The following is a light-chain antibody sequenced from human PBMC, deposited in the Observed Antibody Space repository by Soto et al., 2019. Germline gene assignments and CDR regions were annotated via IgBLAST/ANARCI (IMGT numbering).Light chain of an antibody. CDR2: GAS. J-gene: IGKJ2*01. CDR1: QSVSSN. Sequence: EIVMTQSPATLSVSPGERATLSCRASQSVSSNLAGYQQKPGQAPRLLIYGASTRAPGIPARFSGSGSGTEFTLTISSLQSEDFAVYYCQQYNNRRTFAQGTKREIK. V-gene: IGKV3-15*01. CDR3: QQYNNRRT.